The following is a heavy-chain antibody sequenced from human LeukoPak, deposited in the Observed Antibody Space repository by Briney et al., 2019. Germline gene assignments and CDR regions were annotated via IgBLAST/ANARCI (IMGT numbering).Heavy chain of an antibody. V-gene: IGHV3-21*06. CDR2: ISSSSSYI. D-gene: IGHD3-10*01. Sequence: GGSLRLSCAASGFTFSSYSMNWVRQAPGKGLEWVSSISSSSSYIYYADSVKGRFTISRDSSKDTLYLQMNGLRVDDTAVYYCARDAMLRGVRRYNYGMDVWGQGTTVTVSS. CDR3: ARDAMLRGVRRYNYGMDV. CDR1: GFTFSSYS. J-gene: IGHJ6*02.